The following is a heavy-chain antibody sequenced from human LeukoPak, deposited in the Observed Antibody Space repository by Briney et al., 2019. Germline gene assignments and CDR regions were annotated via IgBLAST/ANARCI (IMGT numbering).Heavy chain of an antibody. CDR3: ARGTVGCSGGSWYSAYFGY. CDR1: GFTLSSYC. J-gene: IGHJ4*02. Sequence: PGGPLRLSCAASGFTLSSYCMIWVRQAPGKALEGLTNIKQAGSQKFYVVSVKGRFTISRDNAKNSLYLEMTSLRAEDTAVYYCARGTVGCSGGSWYSAYFGYWGQGTLGTVSS. CDR2: IKQAGSQK. D-gene: IGHD2-15*01. V-gene: IGHV3-7*03.